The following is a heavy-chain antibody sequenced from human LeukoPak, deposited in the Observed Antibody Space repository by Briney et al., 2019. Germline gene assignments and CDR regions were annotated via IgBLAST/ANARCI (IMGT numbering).Heavy chain of an antibody. CDR3: ARGDIVGAVELIDY. D-gene: IGHD1-26*01. CDR1: GGSISSGGYY. V-gene: IGHV4-30-2*01. CDR2: IYHSGST. Sequence: SETLSLTCTVSGGSISSGGYYWSWIRQPPGKGLEWIGYIYHSGSTYYNPSLKSRVTISVDRSKNQFSLKLSSVTAADTAVYYCARGDIVGAVELIDYWGQGTLVTVSS. J-gene: IGHJ4*02.